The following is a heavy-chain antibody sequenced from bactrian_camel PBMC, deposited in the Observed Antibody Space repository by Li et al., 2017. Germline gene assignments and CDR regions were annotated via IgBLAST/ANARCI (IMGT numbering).Heavy chain of an antibody. J-gene: IGHJ4*01. V-gene: IGHV3S6*01. Sequence: HVQLVESGGGSVQPGGSLKLTCATSGYNTKRYCLAWFRQAPGKELEWVSGVEADDMTPYYQESVKGRFTLSRDSAKGTVTLQMNSLKPEDTAMYYCAADEALCGGSWWGPSYWGQGTQVTVS. CDR3: AADEALCGGSWWGPSY. CDR2: VEADDMTP. D-gene: IGHD6*01. CDR1: GYNTKRYC.